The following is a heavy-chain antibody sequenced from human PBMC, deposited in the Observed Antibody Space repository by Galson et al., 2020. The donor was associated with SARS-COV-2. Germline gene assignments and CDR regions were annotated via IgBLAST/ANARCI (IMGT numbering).Heavy chain of an antibody. J-gene: IGHJ4*02. CDR2: ISYDGSNK. V-gene: IGHV3-30*04. CDR3: ARDQGALEGLDY. Sequence: GESLKISCAASGFTFSSYAMHWVRQAPGKGLEWVAVISYDGSNKYYADSVKGRFTISRDNSKNTLYLQMNSLRAEDTAVYYCARDQGALEGLDYWGQGTLVTVSS. CDR1: GFTFSSYA. D-gene: IGHD1-1*01.